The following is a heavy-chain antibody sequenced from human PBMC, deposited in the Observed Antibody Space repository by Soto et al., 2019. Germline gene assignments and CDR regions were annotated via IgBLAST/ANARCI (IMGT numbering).Heavy chain of an antibody. CDR1: GGSFTSNNW. V-gene: IGHV4-4*02. D-gene: IGHD1-7*01. Sequence: SETLSLTCAVSGGSFTSNNWWTWVRQPPGQGLEWIGEIYRTGSTNYNPSLKSRVTISLDKSENQFSLKVTSLTAADTAVYYCASRDPGTSVDYWGQGTWVTSPQ. J-gene: IGHJ4*02. CDR3: ASRDPGTSVDY. CDR2: IYRTGST.